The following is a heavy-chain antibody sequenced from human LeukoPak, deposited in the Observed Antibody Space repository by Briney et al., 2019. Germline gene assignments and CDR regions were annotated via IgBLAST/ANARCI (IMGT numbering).Heavy chain of an antibody. CDR3: ARILAAAGTTHGFDY. V-gene: IGHV4-39*01. CDR1: GDSFSSVTDY. J-gene: IGHJ4*02. D-gene: IGHD6-13*01. CDR2: GDYSGST. Sequence: PSETLSLTCTVSGDSFSSVTDYWAWIRQPPGKGLEWIASGDYSGSTYYNPSLKSRVTISVDTSKNQFSLKLSSVTAADTAVYYCARILAAAGTTHGFDYWGQGTLVTVSS.